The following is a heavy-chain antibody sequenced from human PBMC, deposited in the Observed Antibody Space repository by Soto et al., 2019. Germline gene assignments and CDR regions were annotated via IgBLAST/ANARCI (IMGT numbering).Heavy chain of an antibody. V-gene: IGHV4-59*01. D-gene: IGHD4-17*01. J-gene: IGHJ6*02. CDR1: GGSISSYY. CDR2: IYYSGST. CDR3: ARGQRMTTVTIRLNYYYGMDV. Sequence: SETLSLTCTVSGGSISSYYWSWIRQPPGKGLKWIGYIYYSGSTNYNPSLKSRVTISVDTSKNQFSLKLSSVTAADTAVYYCARGQRMTTVTIRLNYYYGMDVWGQGTTVTV.